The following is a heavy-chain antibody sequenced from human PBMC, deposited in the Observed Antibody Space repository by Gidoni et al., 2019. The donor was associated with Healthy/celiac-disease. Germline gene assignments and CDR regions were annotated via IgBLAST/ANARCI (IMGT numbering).Heavy chain of an antibody. Sequence: QVQLQESGPGLVKPSETLSLTCTVPGYSISSGYYWGWIRQPPGKGLEWIGSIYHSGRPYYNPSLKSRVTISVDTSKLSSVTAADTAVYYCARDHGYYGSGSYYRGHKGVWFDPWGQGTLVTVSS. J-gene: IGHJ5*02. CDR2: IYHSGRP. CDR1: GYSISSGYY. V-gene: IGHV4-38-2*02. CDR3: ARDHGYYGSGSYYRGHKGVWFDP. D-gene: IGHD3-10*01.